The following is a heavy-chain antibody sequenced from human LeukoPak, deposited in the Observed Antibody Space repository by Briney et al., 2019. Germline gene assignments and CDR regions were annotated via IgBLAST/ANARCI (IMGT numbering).Heavy chain of an antibody. CDR1: GFTFSNYA. Sequence: GGSLRLSCAAFGFTFSNYAMSWVRQAPGKGLECVSAISDSGDKTDYADSVRGRFTIYRDNSKDTLYLQMNSLGAADTAVYYCAKDGGGYCNNSSCWGQGTLVTVSS. CDR3: AKDGGGYCNNSSC. J-gene: IGHJ4*02. CDR2: ISDSGDKT. D-gene: IGHD2-2*01. V-gene: IGHV3-23*01.